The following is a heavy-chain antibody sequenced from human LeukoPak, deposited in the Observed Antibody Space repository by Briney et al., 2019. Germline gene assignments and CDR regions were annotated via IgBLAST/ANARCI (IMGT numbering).Heavy chain of an antibody. CDR2: IDPEDGET. Sequence: ASVKVSCKVSGYTLTELSMHWVRQAPGKGLEWMGGIDPEDGETIYAQKFQGRVTMTEDTSTDTAYMELSSLRSEDTAVYYCASRFDWLLIFDYWGQGTLVTVSS. D-gene: IGHD3-9*01. CDR1: GYTLTELS. CDR3: ASRFDWLLIFDY. V-gene: IGHV1-24*01. J-gene: IGHJ4*02.